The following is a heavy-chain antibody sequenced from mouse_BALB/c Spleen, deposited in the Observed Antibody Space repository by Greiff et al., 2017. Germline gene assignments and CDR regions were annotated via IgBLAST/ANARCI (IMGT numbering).Heavy chain of an antibody. CDR1: GYSITSGYY. CDR3: AREFYDGYPAWFAY. D-gene: IGHD2-3*01. J-gene: IGHJ3*01. CDR2: ISYDGSN. Sequence: DVKLQESGPGLVKPSQSLSLTCSVTGYSITSGYYWNWIRQFPGNKLEWMGYISYDGSNNYNPSLKNRISITRDTSKNQFFLKLNSVTTEDTATYYCAREFYDGYPAWFAYWGQGTLVTVSA. V-gene: IGHV3-6*02.